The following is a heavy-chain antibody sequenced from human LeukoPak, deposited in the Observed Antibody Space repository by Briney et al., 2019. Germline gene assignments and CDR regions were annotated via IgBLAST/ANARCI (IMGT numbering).Heavy chain of an antibody. Sequence: PGGSLRLSCVASVFTVSSNYMSWVRRAPGKGLEWVSLSNSDTTYHAESVKGRFTISRDNSQNTFYLQMNSLRAEDTAVYYCAGRLRDAAAFDYWGQGTLVTVSS. V-gene: IGHV3-53*01. CDR1: VFTVSSNY. D-gene: IGHD4-17*01. CDR3: AGRLRDAAAFDY. CDR2: SNSDTT. J-gene: IGHJ4*02.